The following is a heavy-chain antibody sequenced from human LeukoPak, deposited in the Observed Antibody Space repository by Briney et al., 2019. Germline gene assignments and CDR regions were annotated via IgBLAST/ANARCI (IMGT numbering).Heavy chain of an antibody. CDR3: ARVRSDVDTDMVLGY. V-gene: IGHV3-30*04. Sequence: GGSLRLSCAACGFTFSRYYMEWVGQGPEKGLEGGTVISYDGSNKYSAPSVNGRFPIPRDNSKNTVYLQMNSLRAEDPAVYYCARVRSDVDTDMVLGYWGQGTLVTVSS. D-gene: IGHD5-18*01. CDR1: GFTFSRYY. J-gene: IGHJ4*02. CDR2: ISYDGSNK.